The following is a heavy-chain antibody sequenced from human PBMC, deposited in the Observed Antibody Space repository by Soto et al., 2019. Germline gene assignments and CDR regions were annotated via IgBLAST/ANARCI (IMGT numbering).Heavy chain of an antibody. V-gene: IGHV1-3*01. J-gene: IGHJ4*02. CDR1: GYTFTSYA. CDR2: INAGNGNT. D-gene: IGHD2-2*01. CDR3: ARGFCSSTSCYPTH. Sequence: QVQLVQSGAEVKKPGASVKVSCKASGYTFTSYAMHWVRQAPGQRLEWMGWINAGNGNTKYSQKFKGRVTITRDTSASTADMALSSRRSEDTAVDYCARGFCSSTSCYPTHWGQGTLVTVSS.